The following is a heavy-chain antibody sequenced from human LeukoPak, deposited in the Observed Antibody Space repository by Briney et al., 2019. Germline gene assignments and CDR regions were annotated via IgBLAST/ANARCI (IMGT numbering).Heavy chain of an antibody. CDR1: GFTFDDYG. V-gene: IGHV3-20*04. Sequence: PGGSLRLSCAASGFTFDDYGTSWVRQAPGKGPEWVSGINWSGGSTGYADSVRGRFAISRDNAKNSLYLQMNSLRAEDTALYYCARPRLRDYYFDYWGQGTLVTVSS. CDR2: INWSGGST. CDR3: ARPRLRDYYFDY. J-gene: IGHJ4*02. D-gene: IGHD4-17*01.